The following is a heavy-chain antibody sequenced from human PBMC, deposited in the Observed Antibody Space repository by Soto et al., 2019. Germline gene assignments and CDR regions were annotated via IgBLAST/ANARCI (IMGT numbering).Heavy chain of an antibody. J-gene: IGHJ4*02. CDR3: ARAPIADYYGSGSLDY. Sequence: QVQLVQSGAEVKKPGASVKVSCKASGYTFTGYYMHWVRQAPGQGLEWMGWINPNSGGINYAQKFQGWVTMTRDTSISTAYMELSRLRSDDTAVYYCARAPIADYYGSGSLDYWGQGTLVTVSS. D-gene: IGHD3-10*01. CDR2: INPNSGGI. CDR1: GYTFTGYY. V-gene: IGHV1-2*04.